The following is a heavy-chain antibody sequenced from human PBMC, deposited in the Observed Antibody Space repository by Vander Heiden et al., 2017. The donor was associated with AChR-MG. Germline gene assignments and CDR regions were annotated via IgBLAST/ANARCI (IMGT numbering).Heavy chain of an antibody. J-gene: IGHJ3*02. CDR2: ISTSFGYI. CDR3: ARDQDNLAAIFGVAHDAFDM. Sequence: EVQLVESEGGLVKPGGSLRLSCEASGFPFSTYSMNWVRQAPGKGLEWVSSISTSFGYIYYAESVKGRFTISRDDAKNSLYLQMSSLTAEDTAVYYCARDQDNLAAIFGVAHDAFDMWGQGTVVTGSS. CDR1: GFPFSTYS. V-gene: IGHV3-21*01. D-gene: IGHD3-3*01.